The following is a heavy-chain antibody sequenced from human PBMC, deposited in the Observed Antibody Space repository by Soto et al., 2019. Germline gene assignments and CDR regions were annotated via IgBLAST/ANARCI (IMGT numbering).Heavy chain of an antibody. Sequence: QVQLVQSGAEVKQPGSSVKVSCKTSGGTFSTYAIYWVRQAPGQGLEXXXXXXPLFGTADYAQTFQGRVTITADESTSTAYMELSSLRSEDTAVYYCARPKGSYSSGYYYFDYWGQGTLVTVSS. D-gene: IGHD6-19*01. CDR1: GGTFSTYA. J-gene: IGHJ4*02. CDR2: XXPLFGTA. V-gene: IGHV1-69*01. CDR3: ARPKGSYSSGYYYFDY.